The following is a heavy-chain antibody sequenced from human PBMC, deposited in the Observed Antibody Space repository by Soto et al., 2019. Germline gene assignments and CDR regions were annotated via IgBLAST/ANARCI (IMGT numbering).Heavy chain of an antibody. Sequence: GGSLRLSCAASGFTFSSYRMSWVRQAPGKGLEWVVSIKHDAGETYYLDSVKGRFTVSRDNAKNSLYLQMDSLRVEDTAMYYCARDVVKRSYYDFWSGSLFWGQGSLVTVSS. CDR1: GFTFSSYR. D-gene: IGHD3-3*01. J-gene: IGHJ4*02. CDR3: ARDVVKRSYYDFWSGSLF. CDR2: IKHDAGET. V-gene: IGHV3-7*01.